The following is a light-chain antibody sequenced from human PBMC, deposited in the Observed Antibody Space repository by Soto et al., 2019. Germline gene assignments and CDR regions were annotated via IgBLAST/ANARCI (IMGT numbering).Light chain of an antibody. CDR3: QQYDYSRS. V-gene: IGKV1-5*01. J-gene: IGKJ1*01. Sequence: DIQLTHSPSTLSASNGDGVTITCRASQNISTSLAWYQHRPGKAPKLLIFDVSNVESGVPSRFSGSGSGTEFTLTISSLHSDDFATYYCQQYDYSRSFGQGTKVDIK. CDR2: DVS. CDR1: QNISTS.